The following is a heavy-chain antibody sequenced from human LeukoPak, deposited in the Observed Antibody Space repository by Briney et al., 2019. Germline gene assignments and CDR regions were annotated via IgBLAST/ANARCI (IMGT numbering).Heavy chain of an antibody. CDR1: GYTFTDYY. V-gene: IGHV1-2*02. D-gene: IGHD6-13*01. Sequence: ASLKVSCKAAGYTFTDYYMHWVRQAPGQGLEWMGWFNPNSGGTNYAQKFQGRVTMTRDTSISTAYMELSRLRSDDTAVYYCARGPGTGYSSSWYPDYFDYWGQGTLVTVSS. CDR3: ARGPGTGYSSSWYPDYFDY. J-gene: IGHJ4*02. CDR2: FNPNSGGT.